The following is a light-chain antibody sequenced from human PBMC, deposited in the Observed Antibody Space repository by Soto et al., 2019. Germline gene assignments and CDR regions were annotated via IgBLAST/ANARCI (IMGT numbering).Light chain of an antibody. CDR3: QESYSVLWGT. V-gene: IGKV1-39*01. CDR1: QNINNY. CDR2: DAS. Sequence: DIQMTQSPSSLSASVGDRVTITCQASQNINNYLNWYQQKPGRAPKLLIYDASSLESGVPSRFSGSGSGTEFTLTISSLEPEDFATYYCQESYSVLWGTCGQGTKVDIK. J-gene: IGKJ1*01.